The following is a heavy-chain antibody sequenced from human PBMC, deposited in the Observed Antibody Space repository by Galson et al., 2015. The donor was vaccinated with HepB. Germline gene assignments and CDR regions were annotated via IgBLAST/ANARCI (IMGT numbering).Heavy chain of an antibody. J-gene: IGHJ6*02. CDR1: GFTFSSYS. D-gene: IGHD3-22*01. V-gene: IGHV3-21*01. Sequence: SLRLSCAASGFTFSSYSMNWVRQAPGKGLEWVSSISSSSSYIYYADSVKGRFTISRDNAKNSLYLQMNSLRAEDTAVYYCARDLYTGGVITLCYYYGMDVWGQGTTVTVSS. CDR3: ARDLYTGGVITLCYYYGMDV. CDR2: ISSSSSYI.